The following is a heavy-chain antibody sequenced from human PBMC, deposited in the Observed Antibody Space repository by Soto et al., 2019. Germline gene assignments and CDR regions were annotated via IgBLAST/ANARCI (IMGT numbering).Heavy chain of an antibody. CDR1: GGSFSGYD. CDR2: IGHSGSA. J-gene: IGHJ6*02. Sequence: PSETLSLTCAVYGGSFSGYDCTWIRQPPWKGLEWVGEIGHSGSATYSPSLKSRVTISVDTSNNQFSLRRSSVTAADTAVYYCARGGNCIVSSCPLGSHYGMDVWGQGTTVSVSS. CDR3: ARGGNCIVSSCPLGSHYGMDV. D-gene: IGHD2-15*01. V-gene: IGHV4-34*01.